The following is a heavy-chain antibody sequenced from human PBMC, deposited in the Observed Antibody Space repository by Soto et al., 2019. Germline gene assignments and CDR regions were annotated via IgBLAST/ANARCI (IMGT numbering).Heavy chain of an antibody. Sequence: SETLSLTCTVSGGSISSSSYYWGWIRQPPGKGLEWIGSIYYSGSTYYNPSLKSRFTISVDTSKNQFSLKLSSVTAADTAVYYCARLGLRLRFLEWLFDWFDPWGQGTLVTVSS. D-gene: IGHD3-3*01. CDR2: IYYSGST. CDR3: ARLGLRLRFLEWLFDWFDP. J-gene: IGHJ5*02. V-gene: IGHV4-39*01. CDR1: GGSISSSSYY.